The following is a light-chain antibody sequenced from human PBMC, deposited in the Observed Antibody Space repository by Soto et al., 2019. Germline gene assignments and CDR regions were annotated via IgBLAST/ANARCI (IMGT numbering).Light chain of an antibody. J-gene: IGKJ4*01. V-gene: IGKV1-5*01. CDR2: DAS. CDR1: QSIKSW. CDR3: QQYDDYPLT. Sequence: DIQMTQSPSILSASVGDRVTITCRASQSIKSWLAWYQQKAGTAPKLLIYDASTLESGVPSRFSGSGSGTEFNLTISSLQPDDFATFYCQQYDDYPLTFGGGTKREIK.